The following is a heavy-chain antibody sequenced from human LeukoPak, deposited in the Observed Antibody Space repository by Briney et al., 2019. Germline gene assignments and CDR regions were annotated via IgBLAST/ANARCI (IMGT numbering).Heavy chain of an antibody. J-gene: IGHJ3*02. CDR3: ARVGVWYNWNYGNSRLALDAFDI. CDR2: IYYSGST. CDR1: GGSVSSGSYY. V-gene: IGHV4-61*01. D-gene: IGHD1-7*01. Sequence: SETLSLTCTVSGGSVSSGSYYWSWIRQPPGKGLEWIGYIYYSGSTNYNPSLKSRVTISVDTSKNQSSLKLSSVTAADTAVYYCARVGVWYNWNYGNSRLALDAFDIWGQGTMVTVSS.